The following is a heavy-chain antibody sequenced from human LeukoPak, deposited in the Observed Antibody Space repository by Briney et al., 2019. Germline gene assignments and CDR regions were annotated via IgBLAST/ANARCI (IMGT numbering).Heavy chain of an antibody. J-gene: IGHJ4*02. CDR3: ARHKSYGDLVFDF. CDR1: GDSFTSHW. D-gene: IGHD4-17*01. CDR2: IDPSDSYT. Sequence: GESLKISCKVSGDSFTSHWISWVRQMPGKGLEWMGRIDPSDSYTNYSPSFEGHVTISVDKSINTAYLQWSSLKASDTAIYYCARHKSYGDLVFDFWGQGTLVTVSS. V-gene: IGHV5-10-1*01.